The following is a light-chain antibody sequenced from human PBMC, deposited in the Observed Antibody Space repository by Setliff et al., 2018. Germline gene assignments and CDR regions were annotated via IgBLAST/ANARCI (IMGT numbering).Light chain of an antibody. CDR3: SSYTSSSPYV. J-gene: IGLJ1*01. Sequence: QSALTQPASVSGSPGQSITISCTGTSSDVGGYNCVSWYQQHPGKAPKLMIYDVSKRPSGVSNRFSGSKSGNTASLTISGLQAEDEADYYCSSYTSSSPYVCGTGTKVT. CDR1: SSDVGGYNC. V-gene: IGLV2-14*01. CDR2: DVS.